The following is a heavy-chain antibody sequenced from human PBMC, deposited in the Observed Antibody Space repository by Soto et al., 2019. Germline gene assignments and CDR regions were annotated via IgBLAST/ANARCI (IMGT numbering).Heavy chain of an antibody. CDR3: ARDFPYGDIPGHYFDY. D-gene: IGHD4-17*01. CDR2: IYYSGST. CDR1: GGSISSGGYY. J-gene: IGHJ4*02. Sequence: SETLSLTCTVSGGSISSGGYYWSWIRQHPGKGLEWIGYIYYSGSTYYNPSLKSRVTISVDTSKNQFSLKLSSVTAADTAVYYCARDFPYGDIPGHYFDYCGQGTLVTVSS. V-gene: IGHV4-31*03.